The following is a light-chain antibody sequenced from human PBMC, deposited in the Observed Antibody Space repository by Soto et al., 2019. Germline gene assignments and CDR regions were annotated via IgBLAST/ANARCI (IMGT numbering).Light chain of an antibody. J-gene: IGKJ4*01. CDR1: QNINTW. Sequence: DIQMTQSPSTLSASAGDRVTITCRASQNINTWVAWYQQKPGKAPNLLIYRASSLESGVPSRFSGSGSGTEFTLTISSLQPDDFATYYCQQYQSYSSFAGGTKVDIK. CDR2: RAS. V-gene: IGKV1-5*01. CDR3: QQYQSYSS.